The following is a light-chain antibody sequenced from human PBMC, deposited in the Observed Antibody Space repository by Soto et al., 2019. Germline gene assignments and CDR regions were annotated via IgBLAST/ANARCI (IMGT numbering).Light chain of an antibody. CDR1: QSISSY. CDR2: AAS. Sequence: DIPMTQSPSSLSASVGDRVTITCRASQSISSYLNWYQQKPGKAPKLLIYAASSLQSGVPSRFSGSGSGTDFTLTIISLQPEDLATYYCQESYSTLLTFGGGTKVEIK. CDR3: QESYSTLLT. J-gene: IGKJ4*01. V-gene: IGKV1-39*01.